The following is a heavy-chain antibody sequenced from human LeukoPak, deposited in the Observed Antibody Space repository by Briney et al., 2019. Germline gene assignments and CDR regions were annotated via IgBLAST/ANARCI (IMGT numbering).Heavy chain of an antibody. CDR2: IKSKTDGGTT. CDR1: GFTFSNAW. Sequence: GGSLRLSCAASGFTFSNAWMSWVRQAPGKGLEWVGRIKSKTDGGTTDYAAPVKGRFTISRDNANNTLYLQLNSLRAEDTAVYYCAKDYGGNPFDHWGQGTLVTVSS. CDR3: AKDYGGNPFDH. D-gene: IGHD4-23*01. J-gene: IGHJ4*02. V-gene: IGHV3-15*05.